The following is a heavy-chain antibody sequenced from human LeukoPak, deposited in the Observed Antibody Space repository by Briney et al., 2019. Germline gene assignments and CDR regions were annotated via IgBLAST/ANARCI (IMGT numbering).Heavy chain of an antibody. Sequence: ASVRVSFTASGYTFTIYDINWVRQAPGQGREWMGWMNPNRGNTGYTQKFQGRVTMTRNTSISTAYMELSSLRSEDTAVYYCARLRAAAGRKTNWFDPWGQGTLVTVSS. CDR1: GYTFTIYD. CDR3: ARLRAAAGRKTNWFDP. D-gene: IGHD6-13*01. J-gene: IGHJ5*02. CDR2: MNPNRGNT. V-gene: IGHV1-8*01.